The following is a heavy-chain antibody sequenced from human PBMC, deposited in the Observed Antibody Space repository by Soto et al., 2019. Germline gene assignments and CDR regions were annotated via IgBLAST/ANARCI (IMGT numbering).Heavy chain of an antibody. V-gene: IGHV4-34*01. CDR1: GGSFSGYY. J-gene: IGHJ6*02. CDR2: INHSGST. Sequence: SEKLSLTCSGYGGSFSGYYWSWSRQPPGKGLEWIGEINHSGSTNYNPSLKSRVTISVDTSKNQFSLKLSSVTAADTAVYYCARSWPGLGVRQLALHYHYGLSSRGQGTSIPGSS. CDR3: ARSWPGLGVRQLALHYHYGLSS. D-gene: IGHD6-13*01.